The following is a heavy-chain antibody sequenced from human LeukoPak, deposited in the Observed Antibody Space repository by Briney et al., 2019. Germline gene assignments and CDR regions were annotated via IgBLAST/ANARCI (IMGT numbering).Heavy chain of an antibody. CDR3: ARASRDTAMDYYYYGMDV. Sequence: ASVKVSCKASGYTFTGYYMHWVRQAPGQGLEWMGWINPNSGGTNYAQKFQGRVTMTRDTSISTAYMELSRLRSDDTAVYCCARASRDTAMDYYYYGMDVWGQGTTVTVSS. V-gene: IGHV1-2*02. D-gene: IGHD5-18*01. CDR2: INPNSGGT. CDR1: GYTFTGYY. J-gene: IGHJ6*02.